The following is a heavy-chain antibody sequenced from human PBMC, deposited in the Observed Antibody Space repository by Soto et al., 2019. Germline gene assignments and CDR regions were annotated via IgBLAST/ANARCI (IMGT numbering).Heavy chain of an antibody. CDR1: GGSFSGYY. D-gene: IGHD6-13*01. V-gene: IGHV4-34*01. Sequence: SETLSLTCAVYGGSFSGYYWSWIRQPPGKGLEWIGEINHSGSTNYNPSLKSRVTISVDTSKNQFSLKLSSVTAADTAVYYCARAGFHPRRAAAGSNWGQGTLVTLSS. J-gene: IGHJ4*02. CDR2: INHSGST. CDR3: ARAGFHPRRAAAGSN.